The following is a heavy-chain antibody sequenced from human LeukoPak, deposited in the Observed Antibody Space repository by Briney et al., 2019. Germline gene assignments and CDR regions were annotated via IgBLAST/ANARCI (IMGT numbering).Heavy chain of an antibody. CDR2: INTNTGNP. D-gene: IGHD3-9*01. Sequence: ASVKVSCKASGYTFTSYAMNWVRQAPGQGLEWMGWINTNTGNPTYAQGFTGRFVFSLDTSVSTAYLQISSLKAEDTAVYYCARGPLYYDILTGTPAAAALYYYYMDVWGKGTTVTVSS. CDR1: GYTFTSYA. V-gene: IGHV7-4-1*02. CDR3: ARGPLYYDILTGTPAAAALYYYYMDV. J-gene: IGHJ6*03.